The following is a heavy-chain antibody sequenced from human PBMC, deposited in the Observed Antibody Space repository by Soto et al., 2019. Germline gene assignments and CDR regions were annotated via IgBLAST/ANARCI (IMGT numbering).Heavy chain of an antibody. D-gene: IGHD3-9*01. Sequence: GGSLRLSCAASGFTFSSYGMHWVRQAPGKGLEWVAVIWYDGSNKYYADSVKGRFTISRDNSKNTLYLQMNSLRAEDTAVYYCARTFDTYYMDVWGKGTTVTVSS. CDR2: IWYDGSNK. V-gene: IGHV3-33*01. CDR1: GFTFSSYG. J-gene: IGHJ6*03. CDR3: ARTFDTYYMDV.